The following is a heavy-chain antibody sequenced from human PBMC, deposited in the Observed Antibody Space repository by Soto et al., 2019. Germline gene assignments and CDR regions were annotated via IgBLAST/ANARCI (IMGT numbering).Heavy chain of an antibody. V-gene: IGHV3-30*18. J-gene: IGHJ6*02. CDR1: GFTFSSYG. CDR3: AKGHGSWYNYYYYGMDV. Sequence: WGSLRLSCAASGFTFSSYGMHWVRQAPGKGLEWVAVISYDGSNKYYADSVKGRFTISRDNSKNTLYLQMNSLRAEDTAVYYCAKGHGSWYNYYYYGMDVWGQGTTVTVSS. CDR2: ISYDGSNK. D-gene: IGHD6-13*01.